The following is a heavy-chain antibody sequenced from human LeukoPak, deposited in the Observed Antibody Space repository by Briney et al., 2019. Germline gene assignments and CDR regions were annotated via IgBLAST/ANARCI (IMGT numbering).Heavy chain of an antibody. Sequence: SETLSLTCAVSGGSIIRNNWWIWVRQPPGKGLEWIGEIHHSGSTNYNTSLKSRVTISLDKTKNQFSLKLTTVTAADSAMYYCARGDESVSSTSCSVWGQGTRVTVSS. CDR2: IHHSGST. D-gene: IGHD2-2*01. V-gene: IGHV4-4*02. J-gene: IGHJ4*02. CDR3: ARGDESVSSTSCSV. CDR1: GGSIIRNNW.